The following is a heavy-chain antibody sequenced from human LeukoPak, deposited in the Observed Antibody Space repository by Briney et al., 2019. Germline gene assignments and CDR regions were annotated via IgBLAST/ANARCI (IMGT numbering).Heavy chain of an antibody. J-gene: IGHJ4*02. Sequence: GGSLRLSCAASGFTFSSYAMSWVRQAPGKGLGWVSAISGSGGSTYYADSVKGRFTISRDNSKNTLYLQMNSLRAEDTAVYYCAKAEIVATPGDEGWAIDFDYWGQGTLVTVSS. CDR1: GFTFSSYA. CDR2: ISGSGGST. V-gene: IGHV3-23*01. D-gene: IGHD5-12*01. CDR3: AKAEIVATPGDEGWAIDFDY.